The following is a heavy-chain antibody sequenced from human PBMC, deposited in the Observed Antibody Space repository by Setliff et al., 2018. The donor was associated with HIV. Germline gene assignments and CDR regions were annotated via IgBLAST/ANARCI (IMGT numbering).Heavy chain of an antibody. CDR1: GFPFSLYS. CDR2: INGNTLYI. Sequence: PGGSLSLSCSASGFPFSLYSMNWVRQTPGKGLEWVSSINGNTLYISYAASVRRRFTISRDNAKNSLYLQMTSLRPEDTGVYYCARVGSSTSLDYWGQGILVTVSS. D-gene: IGHD2-2*01. V-gene: IGHV3-21*06. CDR3: ARVGSSTSLDY. J-gene: IGHJ4*02.